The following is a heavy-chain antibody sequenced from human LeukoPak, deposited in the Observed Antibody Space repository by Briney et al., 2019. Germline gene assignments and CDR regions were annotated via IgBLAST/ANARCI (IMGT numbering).Heavy chain of an antibody. D-gene: IGHD4-23*01. CDR2: IYYSGST. Sequence: SETLSPTCTVSGGSISSSSYYWGWIRQPPGKGLEWIGSIYYSGSTYYNPSLKSRVTISVDTSKNQFSLKLSSVTAADTAVYYCARVLRSAGTVGYWGQGTLVTVSS. V-gene: IGHV4-39*07. J-gene: IGHJ4*02. CDR1: GGSISSSSYY. CDR3: ARVLRSAGTVGY.